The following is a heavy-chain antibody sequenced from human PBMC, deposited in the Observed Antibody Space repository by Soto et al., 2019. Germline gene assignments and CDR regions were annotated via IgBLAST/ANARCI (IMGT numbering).Heavy chain of an antibody. D-gene: IGHD1-1*01. CDR1: GGSIRNRNYY. V-gene: IGHV4-31*03. CDR2: IYYIGTT. CDR3: AKNETTRPWFDP. Sequence: QVQLQESGPGLVKASQTLSLTCTVSGGSIRNRNYYWSWIRQLPGKGLEWIGNIYYIGTTSYNPSLKSRVIISIDTSKNQFSLELTSVLAADTAVYYCAKNETTRPWFDPWGQGTLVTVSS. J-gene: IGHJ5*02.